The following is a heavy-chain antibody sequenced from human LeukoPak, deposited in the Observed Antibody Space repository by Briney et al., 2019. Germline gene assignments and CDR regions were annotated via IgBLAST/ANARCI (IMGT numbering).Heavy chain of an antibody. CDR3: AKDAPRYCSSTSCHSPIFDY. J-gene: IGHJ4*02. CDR1: GFTFSSYG. V-gene: IGHV3-30*18. D-gene: IGHD2-2*02. CDR2: ISYDGSNK. Sequence: PGGSLRLSCAASGFTFSSYGMHWVRQAPGKGLEWVAVISYDGSNKYCADSVKGRFTISRDNSKNTLYLQMNSLRAEDTAVYYCAKDAPRYCSSTSCHSPIFDYWGQGTLVTVSS.